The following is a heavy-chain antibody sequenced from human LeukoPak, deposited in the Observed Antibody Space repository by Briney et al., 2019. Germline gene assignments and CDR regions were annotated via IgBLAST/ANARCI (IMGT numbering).Heavy chain of an antibody. V-gene: IGHV4-38-2*02. J-gene: IGHJ4*02. CDR3: ARGGDFYYGSGKTFDY. CDR1: GYSISSGYY. CDR2: IYYSGST. D-gene: IGHD3-10*01. Sequence: PSETLSLTCTVSGYSISSGYYWGWIRQPPGKGLEWIGSIYYSGSTYYNPSLKSRVTISVDTSKNQFSLKLSSETAADTAVYYCARGGDFYYGSGKTFDYWGQGTLVTVSS.